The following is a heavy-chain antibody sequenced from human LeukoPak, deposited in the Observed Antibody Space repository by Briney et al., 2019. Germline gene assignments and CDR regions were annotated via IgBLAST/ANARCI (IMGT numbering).Heavy chain of an antibody. D-gene: IGHD2-15*01. CDR2: INHSGST. CDR3: ARHLYWVYYYYYYMDV. CDR1: GGSFSGYY. V-gene: IGHV4-34*01. Sequence: SETLSLTCAVYGGSFSGYYWSWIRQPPGKGLEWIGEINHSGSTNYNPSLKSRVTISVDTSKNQFSLKLSSVTAGDTAVDYCARHLYWVYYYYYYMDVWGKGTTVTVSS. J-gene: IGHJ6*03.